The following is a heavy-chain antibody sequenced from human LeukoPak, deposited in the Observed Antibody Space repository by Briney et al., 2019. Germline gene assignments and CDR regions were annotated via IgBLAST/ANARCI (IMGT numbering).Heavy chain of an antibody. V-gene: IGHV3-23*01. J-gene: IGHJ4*02. Sequence: GGSLRLSCAASGFTFRNYAMSWVRQAPGKGLEWVSGISDTGGSTYYADSVKGRFTISRDNSKNTLYLQMNSLRAEDTAVYYCAKDFHRPHYFDYWGQGTLVTVSS. CDR3: AKDFHRPHYFDY. CDR2: ISDTGGST. CDR1: GFTFRNYA.